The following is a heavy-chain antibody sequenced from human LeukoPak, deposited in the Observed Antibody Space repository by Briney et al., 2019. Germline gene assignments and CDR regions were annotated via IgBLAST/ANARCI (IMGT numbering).Heavy chain of an antibody. CDR3: ARSPYSESYYGDAFDI. J-gene: IGHJ3*02. Sequence: GGSLRLSCAASGFTFRSYEMNWVRQAPGKGLEWVSYISSSGTTIYYADSVKGRFTISRDNAKNSLYLQMNSLRAEDTAVYYCARSPYSESYYGDAFDIWGQGTMVTVSS. V-gene: IGHV3-48*03. CDR2: ISSSGTTI. D-gene: IGHD1-26*01. CDR1: GFTFRSYE.